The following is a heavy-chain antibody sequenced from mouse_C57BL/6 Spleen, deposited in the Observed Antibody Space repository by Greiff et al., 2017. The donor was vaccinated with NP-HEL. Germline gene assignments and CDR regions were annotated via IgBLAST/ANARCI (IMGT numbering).Heavy chain of an antibody. CDR2: IRNKANGYTT. J-gene: IGHJ4*01. CDR3: ARSPYYGSSYVDAMDY. CDR1: GFTFTDYY. V-gene: IGHV7-3*01. Sequence: EVQGVESGGGLVQPGGSLSLSCAASGFTFTDYYMSWVRQPPGKALEWLGFIRNKANGYTTEYSASVKGRFTISRDNSQSILYLQMNALRAEDSATYYCARSPYYGSSYVDAMDYWGQGTSVTVSS. D-gene: IGHD1-1*01.